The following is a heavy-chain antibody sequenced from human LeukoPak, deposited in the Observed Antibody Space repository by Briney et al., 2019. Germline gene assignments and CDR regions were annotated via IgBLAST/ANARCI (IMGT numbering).Heavy chain of an antibody. Sequence: GASVKVSCKASGYTFTSYAMNWVRQAPGQGLEWMGRMNPNNGGTDFAQRFQGRVTMTRDTCITTAYLEVNSLRSDDTAVYYCARGYGYFFDYWGQGTPVTVSS. CDR1: GYTFTSYA. J-gene: IGHJ4*02. D-gene: IGHD5-24*01. V-gene: IGHV1-2*06. CDR2: MNPNNGGT. CDR3: ARGYGYFFDY.